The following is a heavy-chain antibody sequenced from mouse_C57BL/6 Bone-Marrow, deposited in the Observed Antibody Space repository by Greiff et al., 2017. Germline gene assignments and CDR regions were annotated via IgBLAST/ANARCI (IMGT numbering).Heavy chain of an antibody. J-gene: IGHJ4*01. CDR1: GYTFTDYY. CDR2: INPNNGGT. V-gene: IGHV1-26*01. Sequence: EVQLQQSGPELVKPGASVKISCKASGYTFTDYYMNWVKQSHGKSLEWIGDINPNNGGTSYNQKFKGKATLTVDKSSSTAYMELRSLTSEDSAVYYCARREAYYAMDYWGQGTSVTVSS. CDR3: ARREAYYAMDY.